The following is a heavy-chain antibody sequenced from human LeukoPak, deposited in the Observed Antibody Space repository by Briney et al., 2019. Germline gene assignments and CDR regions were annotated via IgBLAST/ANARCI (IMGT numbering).Heavy chain of an antibody. D-gene: IGHD5-18*01. J-gene: IGHJ6*03. CDR2: ISSNGGST. V-gene: IGHV3-64*01. CDR3: ARVDTANYYYMDV. Sequence: GGSLRLSCAASGFTFSSYAMHWVRQAPGKGLEYVSAISSNGGSTYYANSVKGRFTISRDNSKNTLYLQMGSLRAEDMAVYYCARVDTANYYYMDVWGKGTTVTISS. CDR1: GFTFSSYA.